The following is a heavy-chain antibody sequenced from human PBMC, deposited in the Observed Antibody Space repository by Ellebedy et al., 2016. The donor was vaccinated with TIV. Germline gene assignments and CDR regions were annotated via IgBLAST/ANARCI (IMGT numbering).Heavy chain of an antibody. V-gene: IGHV3-23*01. CDR1: GFTFSSYA. J-gene: IGHJ4*02. CDR2: ISGSGGSI. D-gene: IGHD3-10*01. Sequence: GGSLRLXXAASGFTFSSYAMSWVRQAPGKGLEWVSAISGSGGSIYYADSVKGRFTISRDNSKNTLYLQMTGLRAEDTALYYCARDGAYGSGTQPWNYWGQGTLVTVSS. CDR3: ARDGAYGSGTQPWNY.